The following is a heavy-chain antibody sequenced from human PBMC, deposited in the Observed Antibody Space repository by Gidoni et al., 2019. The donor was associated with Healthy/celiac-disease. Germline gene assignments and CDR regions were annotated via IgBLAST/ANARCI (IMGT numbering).Heavy chain of an antibody. J-gene: IGHJ6*03. V-gene: IGHV4-34*01. CDR3: ARGRKVRGVSYYYYYMDV. Sequence: QVQLQQWGAGLLKPSETLSLTCAVYGGSFSGYYWSWIRQPPGKGLEWIGEINHSGSTNYNPSLKSRVTISVDTSKNQFSLKLSSVTAADTAVYYCARGRKVRGVSYYYYYMDVWGKGTTVTVSS. CDR1: GGSFSGYY. D-gene: IGHD3-10*01. CDR2: INHSGST.